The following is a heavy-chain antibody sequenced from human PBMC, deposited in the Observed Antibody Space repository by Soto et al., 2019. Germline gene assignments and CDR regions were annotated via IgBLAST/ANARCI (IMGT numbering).Heavy chain of an antibody. Sequence: GESLKISCKGSGYSFTSYWISWVRQMPGKGLEWMGRIDPSDSYTNYSPSFQGQVTISADKSISTAYLQWSSLKASDTAMYYCARVWESGCDWPPRNTYNWFDLWGQGTLVTVSS. CDR2: IDPSDSYT. V-gene: IGHV5-10-1*01. CDR1: GYSFTSYW. J-gene: IGHJ5*02. D-gene: IGHD2-21*02. CDR3: ARVWESGCDWPPRNTYNWFDL.